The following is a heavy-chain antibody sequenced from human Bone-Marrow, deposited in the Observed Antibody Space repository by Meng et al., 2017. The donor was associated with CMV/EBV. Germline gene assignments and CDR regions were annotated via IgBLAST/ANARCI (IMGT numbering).Heavy chain of an antibody. CDR3: ARIGGNYYPFDY. D-gene: IGHD1-26*01. CDR1: GYTFTNYY. Sequence: SCKASGYTFTNYYVHWVRQAPGQGLEWMGIINPFGGSTSYAQKFQGRITMTSDTSTSTVYMELSSLRSEDTAVYYCARIGGNYYPFDYWGQGTLVTVSS. V-gene: IGHV1-46*01. CDR2: INPFGGST. J-gene: IGHJ4*02.